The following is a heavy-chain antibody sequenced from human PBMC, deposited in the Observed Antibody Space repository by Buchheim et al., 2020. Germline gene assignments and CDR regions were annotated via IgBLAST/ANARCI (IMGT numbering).Heavy chain of an antibody. J-gene: IGHJ4*02. CDR1: GFNFNTYT. D-gene: IGHD1-7*01. CDR2: ISGSGGGI. Sequence: EVQILDSGGGLAQPGGSLRLSCAAAGFNFNTYTMSWVRQAPGKGLEWVSTISGSGGGIYYEDSGKGRFTISRDNFQDNVYLQMNSLRAEDTAVYYCAKFGGLGTSRVGGAFDYWGQGTL. CDR3: AKFGGLGTSRVGGAFDY. V-gene: IGHV3-23*01.